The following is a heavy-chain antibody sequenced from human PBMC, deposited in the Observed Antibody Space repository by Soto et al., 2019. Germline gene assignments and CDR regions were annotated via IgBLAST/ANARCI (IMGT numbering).Heavy chain of an antibody. CDR3: ARRGEGLYYYYGMNV. V-gene: IGHV5-51*03. CDR1: GYSFTSYW. J-gene: IGHJ6*04. CDR2: IYPRDSDI. Sequence: GESLKISCQGSGYSFTSYWIVWVRQMPGKGLEWMGSIYPRDSDIRYSPSFQGQVTLSADKSITTAYLQWGSLKASDTAIYYCARRGEGLYYYYGMNVWGLGTSVTVSS. D-gene: IGHD3-10*01.